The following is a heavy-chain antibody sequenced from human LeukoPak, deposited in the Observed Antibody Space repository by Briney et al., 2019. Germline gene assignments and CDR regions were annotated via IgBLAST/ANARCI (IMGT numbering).Heavy chain of an antibody. J-gene: IGHJ5*01. V-gene: IGHV4-34*01. Sequence: SETLSLTCAVYGGSFSGYYWSWIRQPPGKGLEWIGEINHSGSTNYNPSLKSRVTVSVDTSKNQFSLKLSSVTAADTAVYYCARHLKAVAVKRGNWFDPWGQGTLVTVSS. CDR3: ARHLKAVAVKRGNWFDP. CDR2: INHSGST. CDR1: GGSFSGYY. D-gene: IGHD6-19*01.